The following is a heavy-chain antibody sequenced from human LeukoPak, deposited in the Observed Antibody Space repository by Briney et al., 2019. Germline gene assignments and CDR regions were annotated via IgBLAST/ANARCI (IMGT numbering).Heavy chain of an antibody. CDR2: IYYNGNT. CDR3: ARGRSNYYGMDV. V-gene: IGHV4-59*01. CDR1: DGSINSYY. D-gene: IGHD1-26*01. Sequence: PSETLSLTCSVSDGSINSYYWNWIRRPPGKGLEWVGYIYYNGNTNYSPSLKSRVTMSVDTSKNLFSLKVSSVTAADTAVYYCARGRSNYYGMDVWGQGTTVTVSS. J-gene: IGHJ6*02.